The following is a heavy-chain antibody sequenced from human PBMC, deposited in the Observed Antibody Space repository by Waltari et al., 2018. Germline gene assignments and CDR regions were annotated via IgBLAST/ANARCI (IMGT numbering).Heavy chain of an antibody. V-gene: IGHV1-2*02. CDR3: ARDRGYGGNSGAFDI. J-gene: IGHJ3*02. Sequence: QVQLVQSGAEVTKPGASVKVPCKASGYLLPGPYTHWVRQAPGQGPEWMGWINPNSGGTHYAQMFQGRVTMTRDTPLSTAYMELSRLRSDDTAVYYCARDRGYGGNSGAFDIWGQGTMVTVSS. CDR1: GYLLPGPY. CDR2: INPNSGGT. D-gene: IGHD5-12*01.